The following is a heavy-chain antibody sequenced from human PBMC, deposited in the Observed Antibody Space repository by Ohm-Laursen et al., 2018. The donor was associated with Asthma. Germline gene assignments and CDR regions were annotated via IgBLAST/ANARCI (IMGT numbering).Heavy chain of an antibody. D-gene: IGHD3-10*01. Sequence: SLRLSCAASGYTFSRYSIHWVRQVPGKGLEWVASISTASTFIYYADSVRGRFTTSRDNAKNSVYLQMNSLRAEDTAVYYCAKGITLLWFSDYWGQGTLVTVSS. CDR2: ISTASTFI. CDR3: AKGITLLWFSDY. V-gene: IGHV3-21*04. J-gene: IGHJ4*02. CDR1: GYTFSRYS.